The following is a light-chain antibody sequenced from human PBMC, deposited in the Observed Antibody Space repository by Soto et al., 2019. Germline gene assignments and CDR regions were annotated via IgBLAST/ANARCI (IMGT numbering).Light chain of an antibody. CDR1: QSVSRN. Sequence: EIVMTQSPATLSVSPGERATLSCSASQSVSRNLAWYQQKPGQAPRLLIYGASTRGTGIPARFSGSGSGTEFTLTISSLQSEDFAVDFCQQYNHWPLTCGGGTKVDIK. CDR3: QQYNHWPLT. V-gene: IGKV3-15*01. CDR2: GAS. J-gene: IGKJ4*01.